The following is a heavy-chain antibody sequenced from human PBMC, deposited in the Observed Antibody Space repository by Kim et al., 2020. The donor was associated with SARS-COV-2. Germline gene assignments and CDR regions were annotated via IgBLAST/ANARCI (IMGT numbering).Heavy chain of an antibody. CDR3: AREIYRSSGWFDP. D-gene: IGHD6-19*01. J-gene: IGHJ5*02. CDR1: GYTFTTYT. CDR2: INTGNGDA. V-gene: IGHV1-3*04. Sequence: ASVKVSCKTSGYTFTTYTIHWVRQAPGQRLEWMGWINTGNGDAKYSQKFQGRVTITRETSATTAYMELSSLGSEDTAVYYCAREIYRSSGWFDPWGQGTL.